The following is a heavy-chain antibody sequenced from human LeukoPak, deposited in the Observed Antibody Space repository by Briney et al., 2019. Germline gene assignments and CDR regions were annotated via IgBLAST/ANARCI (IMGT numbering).Heavy chain of an antibody. CDR2: IYYTGST. CDR1: GGSISNSGYY. D-gene: IGHD6-19*01. Sequence: SETLSLTCTVSGGSISNSGYYWGWLRQPPGKGLEWIGSIYYTGSTNYNPSLKSRVTISLDTSKNQFSLKLTSVTAADTAVYYCASVRGYSSGWYASGFDPWGQGTLVTVSS. CDR3: ASVRGYSSGWYASGFDP. J-gene: IGHJ5*02. V-gene: IGHV4-39*07.